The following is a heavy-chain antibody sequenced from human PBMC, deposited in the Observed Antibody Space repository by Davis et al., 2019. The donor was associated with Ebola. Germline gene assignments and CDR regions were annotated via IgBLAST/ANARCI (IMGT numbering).Heavy chain of an antibody. Sequence: PGGSLRLSCAASGFTFSSYAMSWVRQAPGKGLEWVSAISGSGGSTYYADSVKGRFTISRDNSKNTLYLQMNSLRAEDTAVYYCAKDGNFWGGYDEQLVYWGQGTLVTVSS. CDR2: ISGSGGST. CDR1: GFTFSSYA. J-gene: IGHJ4*02. CDR3: AKDGNFWGGYDEQLVY. V-gene: IGHV3-23*01. D-gene: IGHD5-12*01.